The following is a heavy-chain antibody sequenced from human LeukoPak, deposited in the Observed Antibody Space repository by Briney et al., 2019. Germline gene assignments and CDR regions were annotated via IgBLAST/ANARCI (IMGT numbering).Heavy chain of an antibody. V-gene: IGHV4-59*12. CDR3: ARDFYASGFYFWFDP. Sequence: SETLSLTCTVSGGSITSYFWSWIRQPPGKGLEWIAYIHYSEHTNYNPSLQSRVTISVDTSKNQVSLMLSSVTAADTAVYYCARDFYASGFYFWFDPWGQGILVTVSS. D-gene: IGHD2/OR15-2a*01. CDR2: IHYSEHT. J-gene: IGHJ5*02. CDR1: GGSITSYF.